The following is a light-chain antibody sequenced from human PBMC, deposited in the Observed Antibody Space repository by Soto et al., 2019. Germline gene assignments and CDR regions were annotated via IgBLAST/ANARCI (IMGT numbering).Light chain of an antibody. J-gene: IGLJ3*02. Sequence: QSVLTQPPSASGTPGQRATISCSGSSSNIGSNTVNWYQQVPRTAPKLLIYSNNQRPSGVPDRFSGSKSGTSASLAISGLQSEDEADYYCAAWDDSLNGWVFGGGTKLTVL. CDR1: SSNIGSNT. CDR3: AAWDDSLNGWV. V-gene: IGLV1-44*01. CDR2: SNN.